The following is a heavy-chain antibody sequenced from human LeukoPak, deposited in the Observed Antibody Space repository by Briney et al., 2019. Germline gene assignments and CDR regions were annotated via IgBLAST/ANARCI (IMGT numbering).Heavy chain of an antibody. CDR1: GITFSSYV. V-gene: IGHV3-30*04. CDR3: ASSRMTIYGVVNDAFDI. CDR2: ISSDGSNK. Sequence: GGSLRLSCAASGITFSSYVMHWVRQAPGKGLEWVAAISSDGSNKYSEHGRFTISRDNSKNTLYLQMISLRAEDTAVYYCASSRMTIYGVVNDAFDIWGQGTMVTVSS. J-gene: IGHJ3*02. D-gene: IGHD3-3*01.